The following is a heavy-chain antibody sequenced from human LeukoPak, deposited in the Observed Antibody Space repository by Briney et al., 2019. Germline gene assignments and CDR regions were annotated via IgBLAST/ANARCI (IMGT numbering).Heavy chain of an antibody. V-gene: IGHV4-4*07. D-gene: IGHD6-13*01. Sequence: SETLSLTCTVSGDFISNSYWNWIRQPAGKGLEWIGRIHTSGSTNYNPSPQSRVTMSIDTSKNQFSLKLSSVTAADTAVYYCVREPITAAGSFDYWGQGALVTVSS. J-gene: IGHJ4*02. CDR3: VREPITAAGSFDY. CDR1: GDFISNSY. CDR2: IHTSGST.